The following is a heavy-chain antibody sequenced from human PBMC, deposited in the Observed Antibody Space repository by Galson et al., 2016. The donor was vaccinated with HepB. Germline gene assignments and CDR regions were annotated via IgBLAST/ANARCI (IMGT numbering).Heavy chain of an antibody. D-gene: IGHD2-15*01. J-gene: IGHJ4*02. V-gene: IGHV4-4*02. CDR1: GASITSNNW. CDR3: ARGQEDQDGYDY. CDR2: IYRSGST. Sequence: SETLSLTCTVSGASITSNNWWSWVRQSPGQGLEWIGEIYRSGSTNYKPSLKSRVTMSVDKSKNQFSLKVTSATAADTAMYYCARGQEDQDGYDYWGQGTLVTVSS.